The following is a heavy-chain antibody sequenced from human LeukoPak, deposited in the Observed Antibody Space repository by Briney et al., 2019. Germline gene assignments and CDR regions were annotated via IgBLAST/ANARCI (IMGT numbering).Heavy chain of an antibody. V-gene: IGHV4-61*02. D-gene: IGHD3-22*01. CDR1: GGSISSGSYY. CDR3: ARFDSSGYFYWYFDL. J-gene: IGHJ2*01. Sequence: SQTLSLTCTVSGGSISSGSYYWSWIRQPAGKGLEWIGRIYTSGSTNYNPSLKSRVTISVDTSKNQFSLKLSSVTAADTAVYCCARFDSSGYFYWYFDLWGRGTLVTVSS. CDR2: IYTSGST.